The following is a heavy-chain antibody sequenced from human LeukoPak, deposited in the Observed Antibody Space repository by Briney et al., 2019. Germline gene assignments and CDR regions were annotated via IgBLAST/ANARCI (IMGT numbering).Heavy chain of an antibody. CDR3: ARRGVWSGYSLDP. CDR2: INHSGST. V-gene: IGHV4-34*01. CDR1: GGSFSGYY. Sequence: SETLSLTCAVYGGSFSGYYWSWIRLPPGKGLEWIGEINHSGSTNYNPSLKSRVTISVDTSKNQFSLKLSSVTAADTAVYYCARRGVWSGYSLDPWGQGTLVTVSS. J-gene: IGHJ5*02. D-gene: IGHD3-3*01.